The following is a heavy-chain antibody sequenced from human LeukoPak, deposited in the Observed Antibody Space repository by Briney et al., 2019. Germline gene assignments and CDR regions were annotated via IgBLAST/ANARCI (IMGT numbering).Heavy chain of an antibody. Sequence: PGGSLRLSCAASGFTFSSYSMNWVRQAPGKGLEWVSSISSSSSYIYYADSVKGRFTISRDNAKNSLYLQMNSLGAEDTAVYYCASGPKFLEDYWGQGTLVTVSS. CDR1: GFTFSSYS. V-gene: IGHV3-21*01. CDR2: ISSSSSYI. CDR3: ASGPKFLEDY. D-gene: IGHD3-3*01. J-gene: IGHJ4*02.